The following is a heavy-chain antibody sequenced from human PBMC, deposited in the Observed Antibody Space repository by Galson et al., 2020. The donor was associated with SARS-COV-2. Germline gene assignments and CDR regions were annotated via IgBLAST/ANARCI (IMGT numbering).Heavy chain of an antibody. CDR1: GFTFSSYG. V-gene: IGHV3-33*01. CDR3: ARSLTYYYMDV. J-gene: IGHJ6*03. Sequence: GESLKISCAASGFTFSSYGMHWVRQAPGKGLEWVAVIWYDGSNKYYADSVKGRFTISRDNSKNTLYLQMNSLRAEDTAVYYCARSLTYYYMDVWGKGTTVTVSS. CDR2: IWYDGSNK.